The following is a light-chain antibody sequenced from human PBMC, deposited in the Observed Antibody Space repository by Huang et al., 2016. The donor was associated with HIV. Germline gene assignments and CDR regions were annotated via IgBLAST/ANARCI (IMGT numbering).Light chain of an antibody. V-gene: IGKV2-29*02. CDR3: MQGKQLPYT. Sequence: DIVLTQTPLSLSVTPGQPASISCKSIQGLLDREKIYLYWYFQKPGQSPQLLIYELSNRLSGVPERFSGSGSPTDFTLKISRVETEDVGVYYCMQGKQLPYTFGQGTRLEIK. J-gene: IGKJ2*01. CDR1: QGLLDREKIY. CDR2: ELS.